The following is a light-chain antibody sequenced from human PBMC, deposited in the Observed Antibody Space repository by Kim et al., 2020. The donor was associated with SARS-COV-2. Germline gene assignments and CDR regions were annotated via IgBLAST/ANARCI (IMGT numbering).Light chain of an antibody. J-gene: IGLJ2*01. CDR3: SSYTSSSTVV. CDR2: DVS. V-gene: IGLV2-14*03. CDR1: SNDVGGYNY. Sequence: GQSITSSCTGTSNDVGGYNYVSWYQQHPGKAPKLMIYDVSNRPSGVSNRFSGSKSGNTASLTISGLQADDEADYYCSSYTSSSTVVFGGGTQLTVL.